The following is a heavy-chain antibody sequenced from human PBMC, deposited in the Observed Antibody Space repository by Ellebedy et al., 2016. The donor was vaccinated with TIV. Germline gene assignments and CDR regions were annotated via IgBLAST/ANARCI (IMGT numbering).Heavy chain of an antibody. CDR2: ISVSNIYT. V-gene: IGHV3-11*06. Sequence: GESLKISCAASGFTFRDSYMSWVRQPPGKGLEWVSFISVSNIYTNYADSVKGRVTISRDNAKNSLYLQINSLRAEDTAVYYCARGGYDFWNPRYWGQGTLVTVSP. CDR3: ARGGYDFWNPRY. J-gene: IGHJ4*02. D-gene: IGHD3-3*01. CDR1: GFTFRDSY.